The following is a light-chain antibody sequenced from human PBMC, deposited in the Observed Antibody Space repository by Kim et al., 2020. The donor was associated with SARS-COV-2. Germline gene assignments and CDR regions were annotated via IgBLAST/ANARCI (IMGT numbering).Light chain of an antibody. CDR1: NIGSKT. J-gene: IGLJ1*01. CDR2: YDS. CDR3: QVWDSSSDHYV. Sequence: APGKTARISWGGNNIGSKTVHWYQQRPGQAPVLVIYYDSDRPSGIPERFSGSNSGKTATLTISRVEAGDEADYYCQVWDSSSDHYVFGIGTKVTVL. V-gene: IGLV3-21*04.